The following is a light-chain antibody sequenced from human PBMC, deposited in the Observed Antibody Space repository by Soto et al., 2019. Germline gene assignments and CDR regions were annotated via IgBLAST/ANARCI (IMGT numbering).Light chain of an antibody. J-gene: IGKJ1*01. CDR2: DAS. Sequence: EVVLTQSPDTLSLPPVERATLSCRASQSISSYLAWYQQKPGQAPRLLIYDASSRATGIPARFSGSGSGTEFTLTISSLEPEDFAVYYCQQLTDWPPQWTFGQGTKVDIK. CDR3: QQLTDWPPQWT. CDR1: QSISSY. V-gene: IGKV3-11*01.